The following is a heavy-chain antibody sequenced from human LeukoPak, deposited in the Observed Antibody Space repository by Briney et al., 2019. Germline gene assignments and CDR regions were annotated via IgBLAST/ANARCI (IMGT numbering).Heavy chain of an antibody. CDR3: ARDSRYYDFWSGYLDY. CDR2: ISTSGNT. CDR1: GGFISNYY. J-gene: IGHJ4*02. V-gene: IGHV4-4*07. D-gene: IGHD3-3*01. Sequence: KPSETLSLTCSVSGGFISNYYWSWIRQPAGKGLEWIGRISTSGNTNYNPSLKSRVTMSVDTSKNQFFLNLKSVTAADTAVYYCARDSRYYDFWSGYLDYWGQGTLVTVSS.